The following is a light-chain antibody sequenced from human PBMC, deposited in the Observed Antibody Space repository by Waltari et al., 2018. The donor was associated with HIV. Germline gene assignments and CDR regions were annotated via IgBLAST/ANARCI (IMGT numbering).Light chain of an antibody. CDR2: GVN. J-gene: IGLJ2*01. CDR3: CSYAGADTPVV. Sequence: QSALIPLASFYGSPGVSIILSCTGASNNIGGYTLVSLYQQHPGRAPKLIIYGVNTPPSDVSSRFSGSKSGNTAALTISGLQAEDEAVYFCCSYAGADTPVVFGGGTKLTVL. CDR1: SNNIGGYTL. V-gene: IGLV2-23*02.